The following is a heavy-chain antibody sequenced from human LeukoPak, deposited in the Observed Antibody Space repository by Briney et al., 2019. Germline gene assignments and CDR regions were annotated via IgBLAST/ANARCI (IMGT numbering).Heavy chain of an antibody. J-gene: IGHJ4*02. V-gene: IGHV3-30*02. Sequence: PGGSLRLSCAASGFTFSSYGMHWVRQAPGKGLEWVAFIRYDGSNKYYADSVKGRFTISRDNSKNTLYVQMNSLRGEDTAVYYCAKGLYYKERSGYPAWAQRTLVTVSS. CDR2: IRYDGSNK. D-gene: IGHD3-3*01. CDR3: AKGLYYKERSGYPA. CDR1: GFTFSSYG.